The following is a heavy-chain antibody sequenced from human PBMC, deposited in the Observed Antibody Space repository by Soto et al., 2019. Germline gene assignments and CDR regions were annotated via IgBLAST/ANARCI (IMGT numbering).Heavy chain of an antibody. V-gene: IGHV1-58*01. CDR2: IVVGSGNT. J-gene: IGHJ6*02. Sequence: ASVKVSCKASGFTFTSSAVQWVRQARGQRLEWIGWIVVGSGNTNYAQKFQERVTITRDMSTSTAYMELSSLRSEDTAVYYCAAESASQWQAPYYYYYGMDVWGQGTTVTVSS. CDR3: AAESASQWQAPYYYYYGMDV. D-gene: IGHD6-19*01. CDR1: GFTFTSSA.